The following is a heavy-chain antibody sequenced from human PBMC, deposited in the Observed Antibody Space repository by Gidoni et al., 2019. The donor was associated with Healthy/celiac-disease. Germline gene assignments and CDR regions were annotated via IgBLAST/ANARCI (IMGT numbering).Heavy chain of an antibody. V-gene: IGHV3-30*18. CDR1: GFTFSSYG. CDR3: AKGNVGFRGPERDDAFDI. CDR2: ISYDGSNK. Sequence: QVQLVESGGGVVQPGRSLRLSCAASGFTFSSYGMHWVRQAPGKGMEWVAVISYDGSNKYYADSVKGRFTISRDNSKNTLYLQMNSLRAEDTAVYYCAKGNVGFRGPERDDAFDIWGQGTMVTVSS. J-gene: IGHJ3*02. D-gene: IGHD3-10*01.